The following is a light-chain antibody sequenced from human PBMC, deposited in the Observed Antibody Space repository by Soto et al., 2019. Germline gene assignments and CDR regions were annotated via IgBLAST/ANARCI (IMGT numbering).Light chain of an antibody. J-gene: IGKJ5*01. Sequence: DIQMTQSPSSLSASVGDRVTITCQASRDITNYLNWYQQKPGTAPTLLISDASILETGVPSRFSGSGSWTDFTFTISSLQPEDIATYYCQHYDNIRVTFGQWTRLEIK. CDR2: DAS. CDR1: RDITNY. CDR3: QHYDNIRVT. V-gene: IGKV1-33*01.